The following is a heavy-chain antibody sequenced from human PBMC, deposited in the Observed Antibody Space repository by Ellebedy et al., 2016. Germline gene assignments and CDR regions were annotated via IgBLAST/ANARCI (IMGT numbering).Heavy chain of an antibody. V-gene: IGHV5-51*01. CDR2: VYLVDSET. D-gene: IGHD2-2*01. CDR3: ATLTSDSDY. J-gene: IGHJ4*02. CDR1: GLSLSSDW. Sequence: GESLKISCKASGLSLSSDWIGWVRQVPGKGLDWMGIVYLVDSETICSPSFEGLVTISADRSISTAYLQWSSLKPSDTAMYYCATLTSDSDYWGQGTLVTVSS.